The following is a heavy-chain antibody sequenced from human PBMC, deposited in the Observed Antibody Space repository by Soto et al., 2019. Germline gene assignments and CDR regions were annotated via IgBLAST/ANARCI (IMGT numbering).Heavy chain of an antibody. CDR2: MNPNSGNT. Sequence: ASVKVSCKASGYTFTSYDINWVRQATGQGLEWMGWMNPNSGNTGYAQKFQGRVTMTRNTSISTAYMELSSLRSEDTAVYYCARGAGYSGSYYYYYGMDVWGQGTTVTVSS. CDR1: GYTFTSYD. V-gene: IGHV1-8*01. CDR3: ARGAGYSGSYYYYYGMDV. D-gene: IGHD1-26*01. J-gene: IGHJ6*02.